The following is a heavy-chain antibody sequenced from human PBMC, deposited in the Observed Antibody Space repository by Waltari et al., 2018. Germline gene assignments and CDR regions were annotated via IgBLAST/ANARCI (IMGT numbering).Heavy chain of an antibody. J-gene: IGHJ6*02. CDR3: ARDQTLTAMVRAVGYYGMDV. Sequence: QVQLVQSGAEVKKPGASVKVSCKASGYTFTSYAMNWVRQAPGQRLEWMGWINAGNGNTKDSQKFQGRVTITRDTSASTAYMELSSLRSEDTAVYYCARDQTLTAMVRAVGYYGMDVWGQGTTVTVSS. V-gene: IGHV1-3*01. D-gene: IGHD5-18*01. CDR2: INAGNGNT. CDR1: GYTFTSYA.